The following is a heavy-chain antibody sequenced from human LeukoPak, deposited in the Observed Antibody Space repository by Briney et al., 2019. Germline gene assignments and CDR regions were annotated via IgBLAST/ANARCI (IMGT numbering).Heavy chain of an antibody. J-gene: IGHJ3*02. CDR2: IYYSGSI. V-gene: IGHV4-30-4*08. Sequence: PSQTLSLTCTVSGGSISSGDYYWSWTRQPPGKGLEWIGYIYYSGSIYYNPSLKSRVTISVDTSKYQFSLKLSSVTAADTAVYYCARDLPSGSYYATEHDAFDIWGQGTMVTVSS. D-gene: IGHD1-26*01. CDR3: ARDLPSGSYYATEHDAFDI. CDR1: GGSISSGDYY.